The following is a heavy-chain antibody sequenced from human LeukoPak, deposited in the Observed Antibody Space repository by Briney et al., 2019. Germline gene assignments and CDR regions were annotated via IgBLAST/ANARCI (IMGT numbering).Heavy chain of an antibody. Sequence: ASVKVSCKASGYTLTNYNISWVRQAPGQGLEWMGWLSAYNANTNYAQKFQGRVTMTTDTSTNTAYMELRSLTSDDTAVYYCARDREGGCSGGSCYSDAWGQRTLVTVSS. V-gene: IGHV1-18*01. J-gene: IGHJ4*02. D-gene: IGHD2-15*01. CDR1: GYTLTNYN. CDR3: ARDREGGCSGGSCYSDA. CDR2: LSAYNANT.